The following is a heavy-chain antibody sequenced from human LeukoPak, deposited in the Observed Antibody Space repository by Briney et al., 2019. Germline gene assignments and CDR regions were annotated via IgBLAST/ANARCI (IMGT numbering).Heavy chain of an antibody. CDR1: GFTFSSYA. D-gene: IGHD1-1*01. CDR3: VKGGYNWNDVDFDY. J-gene: IGHJ4*02. CDR2: ISSNGGST. V-gene: IGHV3-64D*06. Sequence: GGSLRLSCSASGFTFSSYAMHWVRQAPGKGLEYVSAISSNGGSTYYADSVKGRFTISRDNSKNTLYPQMSSLRAEDTAVYYCVKGGYNWNDVDFDYWGQGTLVTVSS.